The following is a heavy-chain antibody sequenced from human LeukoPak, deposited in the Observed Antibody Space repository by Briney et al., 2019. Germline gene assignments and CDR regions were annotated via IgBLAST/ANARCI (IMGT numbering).Heavy chain of an antibody. V-gene: IGHV1-2*02. J-gene: IGHJ4*02. CDR1: GYTFTGYY. CDR2: INPNSGGT. CDR3: ATHSRYYYDSSGLN. D-gene: IGHD3-22*01. Sequence: GASVKVSCKASGYTFTGYYMHWVRQAPGQGLEWMGWINPNSGGTNYAQKFQGRVTMTRDTSTSTAYMELSRLRSDDTAVYYCATHSRYYYDSSGLNWGQGTLVTVSS.